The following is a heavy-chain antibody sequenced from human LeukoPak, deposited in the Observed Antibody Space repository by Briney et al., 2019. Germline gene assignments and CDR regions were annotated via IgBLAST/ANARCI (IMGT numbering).Heavy chain of an antibody. CDR1: GYTFTGYY. D-gene: IGHD6-19*01. J-gene: IGHJ4*02. V-gene: IGHV1-2*02. Sequence: ASVKVSCKASGYTFTGYYMHWVRQAPGQGLEWMGWINPNSGGTNYAQKFQGRVTMTGDTSISTAYMELSRLRSDDTAVYYCARSRVAGKGRDFDYWGQGTLVTVSS. CDR2: INPNSGGT. CDR3: ARSRVAGKGRDFDY.